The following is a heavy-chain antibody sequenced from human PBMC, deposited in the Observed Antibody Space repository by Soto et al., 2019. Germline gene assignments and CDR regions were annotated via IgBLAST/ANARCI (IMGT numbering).Heavy chain of an antibody. CDR3: ARHCYSTSSYYYYYGPDV. CDR2: IYPGDSDT. D-gene: IGHD6-13*01. Sequence: IWDQGSGYSFTSCWTDGVRTMSGKGLEGKGIIYPGDSDTRYSPSFQGQVTISADKSISIAYLQWGSLKASDAAVFYCARHCYSTSSYYYYYGPDVSGQGTTVSVS. J-gene: IGHJ6*02. V-gene: IGHV5-51*01. CDR1: GYSFTSCW.